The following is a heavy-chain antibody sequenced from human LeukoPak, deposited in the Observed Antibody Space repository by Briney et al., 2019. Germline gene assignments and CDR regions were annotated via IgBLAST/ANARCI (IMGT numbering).Heavy chain of an antibody. J-gene: IGHJ4*02. CDR1: GFTFDEYG. D-gene: IGHD2-15*01. Sequence: GGSLRLSCAASGFTFDEYGMRWVRQAPGKGLEWVSAINWNGGSTGYADSVKGRFTISRDNTKNSLYLQMNSLRAEDTALYYCAKDALGCSGGSCYVSYYFDYWGQGTLVTVSS. CDR3: AKDALGCSGGSCYVSYYFDY. CDR2: INWNGGST. V-gene: IGHV3-20*04.